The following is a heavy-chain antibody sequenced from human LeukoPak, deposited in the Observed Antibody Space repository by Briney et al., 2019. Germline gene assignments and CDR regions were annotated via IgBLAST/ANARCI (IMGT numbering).Heavy chain of an antibody. D-gene: IGHD2-2*01. CDR2: IRSKANSYAT. CDR3: TRPDLLEYCSCTSCRDAFDI. Sequence: PGGTLRLSCAASGFTFSGSAMHWVRQASGKGLEWVGRIRSKANSYATAYAASVKGRFTISRDDSKNTAYLQMNSLKTEDTAVYYCTRPDLLEYCSCTSCRDAFDIWGQGTMVTVSS. J-gene: IGHJ3*02. V-gene: IGHV3-73*01. CDR1: GFTFSGSA.